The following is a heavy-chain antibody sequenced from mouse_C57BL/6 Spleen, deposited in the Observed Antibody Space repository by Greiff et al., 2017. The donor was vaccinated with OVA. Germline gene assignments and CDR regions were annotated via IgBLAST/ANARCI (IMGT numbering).Heavy chain of an antibody. CDR1: GYTFTSYW. Sequence: QVQLQQSGAELVKPGASVKLSCKASGYTFTSYWMHWVKQRPGQGLEWIGMIHPNSGSTNYNEKFKSKATLTVDKSSSTAYMQLSSLTSEDSAVYYCARGGLLFYYFDYWGQGTTLTVSS. D-gene: IGHD2-1*01. CDR2: IHPNSGST. J-gene: IGHJ2*01. CDR3: ARGGLLFYYFDY. V-gene: IGHV1-64*01.